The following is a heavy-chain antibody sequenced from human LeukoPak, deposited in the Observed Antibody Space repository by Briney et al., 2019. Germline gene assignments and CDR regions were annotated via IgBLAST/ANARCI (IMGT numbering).Heavy chain of an antibody. CDR1: GLTFSSYA. J-gene: IGHJ5*02. CDR3: AKMSTTPTSNWFDP. V-gene: IGHV3-23*01. Sequence: GGSLRLSCAASGLTFSSYAMTWVRQAPGEGLEGVSVISGSGGTTYYADSVKGRFTISRDNSKNTLYLQMNSLRAEDAAVYYCAKMSTTPTSNWFDPWGQGALVTVSS. CDR2: ISGSGGTT. D-gene: IGHD1-14*01.